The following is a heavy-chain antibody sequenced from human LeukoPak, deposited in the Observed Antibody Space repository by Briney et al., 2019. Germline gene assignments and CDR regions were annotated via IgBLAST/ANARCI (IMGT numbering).Heavy chain of an antibody. D-gene: IGHD2-2*01. Sequence: SVKVSCKASGGTFSSYAISWVRQAPGQGLEWMGGIIPIFGTANYAQKFQGRVTITTDESTSTAYMELSSLRSEDTAVYYCARSGVVPAAIGGYYYYYYYMDVWAKGPRSPSP. J-gene: IGHJ6*03. CDR2: IIPIFGTA. V-gene: IGHV1-69*05. CDR3: ARSGVVPAAIGGYYYYYYYMDV. CDR1: GGTFSSYA.